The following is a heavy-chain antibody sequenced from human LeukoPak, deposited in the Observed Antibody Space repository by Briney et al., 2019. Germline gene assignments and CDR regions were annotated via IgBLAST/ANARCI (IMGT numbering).Heavy chain of an antibody. CDR2: IYYSGST. Sequence: SETLSLTCTVSAGSISGHSWNWIRQPPGRGLEWIGDIYYSGSTRYNPSLESRVTISLDTSKNQFSLSLTSVTAADTAVYYCAREPRWYYYDSASYYFDYWGQGTLVTVSS. V-gene: IGHV4-59*11. D-gene: IGHD3-22*01. J-gene: IGHJ4*02. CDR3: AREPRWYYYDSASYYFDY. CDR1: AGSISGHS.